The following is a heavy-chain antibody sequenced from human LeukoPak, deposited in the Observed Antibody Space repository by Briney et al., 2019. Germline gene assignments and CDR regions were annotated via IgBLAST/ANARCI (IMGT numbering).Heavy chain of an antibody. CDR1: GGSISSSSYY. D-gene: IGHD6-6*01. CDR3: ARLPGRYSSSGFDY. J-gene: IGHJ4*02. V-gene: IGHV4-39*01. CDR2: IYYSGST. Sequence: PSETLSLTCTVSGGSISSSSYYWGWIRQPPGKGLEWIGSIYYSGSTYYNPSIKSRNTISEDTSKNQFSLKLSSVTAADTAVYYCARLPGRYSSSGFDYWGQGTLVTVSS.